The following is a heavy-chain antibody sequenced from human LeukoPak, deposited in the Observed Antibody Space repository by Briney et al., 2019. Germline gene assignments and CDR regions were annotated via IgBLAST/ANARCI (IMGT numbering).Heavy chain of an antibody. J-gene: IGHJ4*02. D-gene: IGHD6-19*01. Sequence: ASVKVSCKVSGYTLTKLSMHWVRQAPGKGLEWMGGFDPEDGETIYAQKFQGRVTMTEDTSTDTAYMELSSLRSEDTAVYYCATLVEQWPYDFDYWGQGTLVTVSS. V-gene: IGHV1-24*01. CDR3: ATLVEQWPYDFDY. CDR1: GYTLTKLS. CDR2: FDPEDGET.